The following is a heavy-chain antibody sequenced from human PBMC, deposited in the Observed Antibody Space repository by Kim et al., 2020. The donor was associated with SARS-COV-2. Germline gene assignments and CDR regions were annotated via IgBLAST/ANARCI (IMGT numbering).Heavy chain of an antibody. CDR1: GGSISSSSYY. D-gene: IGHD5-12*01. Sequence: SETLSLTCTVSGGSISSSSYYWGWIRQPPGKGLEWIGSIYYSGSTYYNPSLKSRVTISVDTSKNQFSLKLSSVTAADTAVYYCARRSYSGYDADDYWGQGTLVTVSS. CDR3: ARRSYSGYDADDY. V-gene: IGHV4-39*01. CDR2: IYYSGST. J-gene: IGHJ4*02.